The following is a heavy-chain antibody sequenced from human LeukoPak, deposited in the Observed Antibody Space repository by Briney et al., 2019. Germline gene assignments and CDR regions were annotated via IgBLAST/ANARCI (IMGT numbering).Heavy chain of an antibody. Sequence: GGSLRLSCAASGFTLSITWMHWVRQPPGKGLVWVARITSDGSSTTYAESVQGRFTISRDNAKNALYLQMNSLRAEDTAVYYCARDWYHAIDYWGQGTLVTVSS. CDR3: ARDWYHAIDY. CDR1: GFTLSITW. CDR2: ITSDGSST. J-gene: IGHJ4*02. D-gene: IGHD2-2*01. V-gene: IGHV3-74*03.